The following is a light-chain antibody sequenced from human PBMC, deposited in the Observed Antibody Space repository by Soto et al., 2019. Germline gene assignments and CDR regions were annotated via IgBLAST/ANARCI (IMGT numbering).Light chain of an antibody. Sequence: EIVLTQSPGTLSLSPGERATLSCRSSHSVSSNYLAWYQQKPGQAPRLLIYDVSSRSTGIPDRFSRSGSGTDFTLSISRLEPVDFAVYYCQQYGMSPTFGHGTKVEIK. CDR2: DVS. CDR3: QQYGMSPT. V-gene: IGKV3-20*01. CDR1: HSVSSNY. J-gene: IGKJ1*01.